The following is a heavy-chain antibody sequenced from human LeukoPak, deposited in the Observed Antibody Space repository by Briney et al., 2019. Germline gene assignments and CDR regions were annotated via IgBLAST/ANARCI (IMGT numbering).Heavy chain of an antibody. CDR1: GGSISSYY. CDR3: ARDRGWTARYYYYGMDV. CDR2: IYYSGST. Sequence: SETLSLTCTVSGGSISSYYWSWIRQPPGKGLEWIGYIYYSGSTNYNPSLKSRVTISVDTSKNQFSLKLSSVTAADTAVYYCARDRGWTARYYYYGMDVWGQGTTDTVSS. D-gene: IGHD3-10*01. V-gene: IGHV4-59*01. J-gene: IGHJ6*02.